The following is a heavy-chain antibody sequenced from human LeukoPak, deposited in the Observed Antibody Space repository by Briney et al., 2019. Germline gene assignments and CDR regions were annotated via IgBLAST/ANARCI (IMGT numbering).Heavy chain of an antibody. J-gene: IGHJ6*02. Sequence: SETLSLTCTVSGGSISSSTYYWGWIRQPPGKGLEWIGSFFYSGSTYYNPSLKSRLTMSVDTSNNQFSLKLMSVTAADTAVYYCARGQGDFWSGYYYYYYGMDVWGQGTTVTVSS. V-gene: IGHV4-39*01. CDR1: GGSISSSTYY. CDR2: FFYSGST. CDR3: ARGQGDFWSGYYYYYYGMDV. D-gene: IGHD3-3*01.